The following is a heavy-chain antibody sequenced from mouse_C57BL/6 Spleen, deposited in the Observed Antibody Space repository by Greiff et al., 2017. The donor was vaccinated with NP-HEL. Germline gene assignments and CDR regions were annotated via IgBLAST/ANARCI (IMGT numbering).Heavy chain of an antibody. D-gene: IGHD2-4*01. V-gene: IGHV1-72*01. Sequence: VQLQQPGAELVKPGASVKLSCKASGYTFTSYWMHWVKQRPGRGLEWIGRIDPNSGGTKYNEKFKSKATLTVDKPSSTAYMQLSSLTSEDSAVYYCARWGLYDYRDDDYYAMDVWGQGTSVTVSS. J-gene: IGHJ4*01. CDR2: IDPNSGGT. CDR1: GYTFTSYW. CDR3: ARWGLYDYRDDDYYAMDV.